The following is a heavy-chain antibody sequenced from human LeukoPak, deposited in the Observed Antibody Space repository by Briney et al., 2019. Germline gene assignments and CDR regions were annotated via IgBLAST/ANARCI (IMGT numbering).Heavy chain of an antibody. CDR1: GGSISSGSYY. J-gene: IGHJ5*02. D-gene: IGHD6-19*01. Sequence: SETLSLTCTVSGGSISSGSYYWSWIRQPAGKGLEWIGRIYTSVSTNYNPSLKSRVTISIDTSKNQFSLKLSSVTAADTAVYYCASSALSYSSGWYGVENWFDPWGQGTLVTVSS. CDR2: IYTSVST. CDR3: ASSALSYSSGWYGVENWFDP. V-gene: IGHV4-61*02.